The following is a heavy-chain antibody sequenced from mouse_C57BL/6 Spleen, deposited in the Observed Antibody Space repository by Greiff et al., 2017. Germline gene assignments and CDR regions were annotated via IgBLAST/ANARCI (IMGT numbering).Heavy chain of an antibody. CDR2: IDPSDSYT. Sequence: VQLQQSGAELVRPGTSVKLSCKASGYTFTSYWMHWVKQRPGQGLEWIGVIDPSDSYTNYNQKFKGKATLTVDTSSSTAYMQLSSLTSEDSAVYYCARWGDDGYYEAMDYWGQGTSVTVSS. V-gene: IGHV1-59*01. CDR3: ARWGDDGYYEAMDY. CDR1: GYTFTSYW. D-gene: IGHD2-3*01. J-gene: IGHJ4*01.